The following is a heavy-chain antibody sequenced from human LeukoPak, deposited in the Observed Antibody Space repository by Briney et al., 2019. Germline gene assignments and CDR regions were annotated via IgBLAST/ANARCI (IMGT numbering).Heavy chain of an antibody. CDR1: GFNFSTYG. V-gene: IGHV3-21*01. Sequence: TSGRSLRLSCAASGFNFSTYGMHWVRQAPGKGLEWVSSISSSSSYIYYADSVKGRFTISRDNAKNSLYLQMNSLRAEDTAVYYCARGGYYDSSGHFDYWGQGTLVTVSS. CDR3: ARGGYYDSSGHFDY. J-gene: IGHJ4*02. CDR2: ISSSSSYI. D-gene: IGHD3-22*01.